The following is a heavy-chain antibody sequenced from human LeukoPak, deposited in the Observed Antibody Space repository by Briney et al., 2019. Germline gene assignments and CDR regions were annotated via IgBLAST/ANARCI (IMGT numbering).Heavy chain of an antibody. J-gene: IGHJ4*02. CDR2: INHSGST. V-gene: IGHV4-34*01. CDR1: GGSFSGYY. D-gene: IGHD6-19*01. Sequence: ASETLSLTCAVYGGSFSGYYWSWIRQPPGKGLEWIGEINHSGSTNYNPSLKSRVTISVDTSKNQFSLKLSSVTAADTAVYYCARGRVSSGWYGSPVFDYWGQGTLVTVSS. CDR3: ARGRVSSGWYGSPVFDY.